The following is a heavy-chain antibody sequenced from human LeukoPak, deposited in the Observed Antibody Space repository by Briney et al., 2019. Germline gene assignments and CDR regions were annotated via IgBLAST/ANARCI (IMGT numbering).Heavy chain of an antibody. CDR3: AGGGYYYGSGSYYTDY. J-gene: IGHJ4*02. CDR1: GGSFSGYY. CDR2: INHSGST. D-gene: IGHD3-10*01. Sequence: SETLSLTCAVYGGSFSGYYWSWIRQPPGKGLEWIGEINHSGSTNYNPSLKSRVTISVDTSKNQFSLKLSSVTAADTAVYYCAGGGYYYGSGSYYTDYWGQGTLVTVSS. V-gene: IGHV4-34*01.